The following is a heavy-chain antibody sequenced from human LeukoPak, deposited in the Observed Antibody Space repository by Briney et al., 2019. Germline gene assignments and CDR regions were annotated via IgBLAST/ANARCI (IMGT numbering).Heavy chain of an antibody. Sequence: PSETLSLTCTVSGGSISSGDYYWSWIRQPPWKGLEWIGYIYYSGSTYYNPSLKGRVTISVDTSKNQFSLKLSSVTAADTAVYYCARDHSYAGYFDYWGQGTLVTVSS. V-gene: IGHV4-30-4*08. CDR2: IYYSGST. CDR3: ARDHSYAGYFDY. CDR1: GGSISSGDYY. J-gene: IGHJ4*02. D-gene: IGHD5-18*01.